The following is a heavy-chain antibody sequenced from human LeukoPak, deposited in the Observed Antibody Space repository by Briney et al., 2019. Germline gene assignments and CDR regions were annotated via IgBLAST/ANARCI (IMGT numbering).Heavy chain of an antibody. CDR1: GYTFTGYY. D-gene: IGHD3-10*01. J-gene: IGHJ6*03. V-gene: IGHV1-2*02. CDR2: INPNSGGT. CDR3: ARGITMVRAVYYYYYMDV. Sequence: ASVKVSCKASGYTFTGYYMHWVRQAPGQGLEWMGWINPNSGGTNCAQKFQGRVTMTRDTSISTAYMELSRLRSDDTAVYYCARGITMVRAVYYYYYMDVWGKGTTVTISS.